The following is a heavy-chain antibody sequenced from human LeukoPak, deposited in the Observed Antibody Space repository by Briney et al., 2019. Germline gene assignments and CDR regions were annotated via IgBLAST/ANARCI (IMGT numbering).Heavy chain of an antibody. V-gene: IGHV1-69*05. CDR3: ALVMTTVPDAFDI. CDR2: IIPIFDTA. J-gene: IGHJ3*02. D-gene: IGHD4-17*01. Sequence: SVKVSCKASGGTFSSYAISWVRQAPGQGLEWMGGIIPIFDTANYAQKFQGRVTITTDESTSTAYMELSSLRSEDTAVYYCALVMTTVPDAFDIWGQGTMVTVSS. CDR1: GGTFSSYA.